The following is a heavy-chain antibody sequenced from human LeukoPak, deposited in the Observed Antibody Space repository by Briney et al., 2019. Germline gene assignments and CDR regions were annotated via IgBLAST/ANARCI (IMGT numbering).Heavy chain of an antibody. V-gene: IGHV4-4*09. CDR1: GGSISSYY. J-gene: IGHJ4*02. CDR3: ARHLEGGYGDYVSYFDY. Sequence: PSETLSLTCTVSGGSISSYYWSWIRQPPGKGLEWIGHIYTSGSTNYNPSLKSRVTISVDTSKNQFSLKLSSVTAADTAVYYCARHLEGGYGDYVSYFDYWGQGTLVTVSS. CDR2: IYTSGST. D-gene: IGHD4-17*01.